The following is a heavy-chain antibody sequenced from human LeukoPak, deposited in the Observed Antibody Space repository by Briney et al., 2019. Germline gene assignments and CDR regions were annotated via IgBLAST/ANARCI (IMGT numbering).Heavy chain of an antibody. J-gene: IGHJ4*02. CDR3: AVHRRLMVYAGGDY. V-gene: IGHV4-34*01. D-gene: IGHD2-8*01. Sequence: SETLSLTCAVYGGSFSGYYWSWIRQPPGKGLEWIGEINHSGSTNYNPSLKSRVTISVDTSKNQFSLKLSSVTGADTAVYYCAVHRRLMVYAGGDYWGQGTLVTVSS. CDR2: INHSGST. CDR1: GGSFSGYY.